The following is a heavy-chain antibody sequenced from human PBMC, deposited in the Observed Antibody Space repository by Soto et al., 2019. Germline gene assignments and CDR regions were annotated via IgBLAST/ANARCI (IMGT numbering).Heavy chain of an antibody. CDR1: GGTFSSYA. D-gene: IGHD2-15*01. J-gene: IGHJ4*02. V-gene: IGHV1-69*01. CDR3: ARTGYCSGGSCYSGSSLGY. CDR2: IIPIFGTA. Sequence: QVQLVQSGAEVKKPGSSVKVSCKASGGTFSSYAISWVRQAPGQGLEWMGGIIPIFGTANYAQKFQGRVTITADESTSTAYMELSSLRSEDTAVYYCARTGYCSGGSCYSGSSLGYWGQGTLVTVSS.